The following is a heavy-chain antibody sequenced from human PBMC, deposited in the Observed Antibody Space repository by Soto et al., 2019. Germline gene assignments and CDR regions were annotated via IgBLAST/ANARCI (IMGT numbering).Heavy chain of an antibody. CDR1: GYTFTSYG. CDR2: ISAYNGNT. CDR3: ARDSSGRVTYYYYGMDV. D-gene: IGHD3-16*01. J-gene: IGHJ6*02. V-gene: IGHV1-18*04. Sequence: QVPLVQSGAEVKKPGASVKVSCKASGYTFTSYGISWVRQAPGQGLEWMGWISAYNGNTNYAQKLQGRVTMTTDTSTSTAYMELRSLRSDDTAVYYCARDSSGRVTYYYYGMDVWGQGTTVTVSS.